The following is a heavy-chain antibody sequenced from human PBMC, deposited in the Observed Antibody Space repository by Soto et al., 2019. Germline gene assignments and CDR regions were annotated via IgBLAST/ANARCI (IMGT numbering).Heavy chain of an antibody. Sequence: KVSCKASGYTFTSYAMHWVRQAPGQRLEWMGWINAGNGNTKYSQKFQGRVTITRDTSASTAYMELSSLRSEDTAVYYCARAYYYDYNWFDPWGQGTLVNVS. CDR1: GYTFTSYA. V-gene: IGHV1-3*01. D-gene: IGHD3-16*01. J-gene: IGHJ5*02. CDR2: INAGNGNT. CDR3: ARAYYYDYNWFDP.